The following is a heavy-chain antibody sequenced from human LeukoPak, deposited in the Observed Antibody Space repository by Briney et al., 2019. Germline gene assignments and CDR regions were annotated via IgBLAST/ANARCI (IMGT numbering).Heavy chain of an antibody. CDR3: ARDRIQLWFGAFDI. J-gene: IGHJ3*02. V-gene: IGHV3-7*03. CDR2: IQQHGSET. CDR1: GFTFSNYW. D-gene: IGHD5-18*01. Sequence: GGSLRLSCEGSGFTFSNYWMSWVRQAPGKGLEWVANIQQHGSETYYGDSVKGRFTISRDNAKNSLYLQMNSLRAEDTAVYYCARDRIQLWFGAFDIWGQGTMVTVSS.